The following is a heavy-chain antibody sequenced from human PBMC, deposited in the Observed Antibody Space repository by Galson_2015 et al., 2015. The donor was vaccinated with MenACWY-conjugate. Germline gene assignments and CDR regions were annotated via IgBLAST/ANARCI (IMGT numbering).Heavy chain of an antibody. CDR1: GFTFNNYW. D-gene: IGHD2-15*01. V-gene: IGHV3-74*01. CDR3: AKDVYMDV. CDR2: IKADGSFS. Sequence: SLRLSCAASGFTFNNYWMHWVRQPPGKGLEWISYIKADGSFSNYADSVKGRFTISRDNSKNTLYLQMSRLRAEDTALYYCAKDVYMDVWGKATTVSVSS. J-gene: IGHJ6*03.